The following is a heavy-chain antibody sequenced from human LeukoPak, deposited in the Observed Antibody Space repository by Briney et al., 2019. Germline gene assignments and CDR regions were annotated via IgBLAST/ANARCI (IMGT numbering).Heavy chain of an antibody. CDR3: ASTALPTYYYYYYMDV. Sequence: SVKVSCKASGGTFSSYAISWVRQAPGQGLEWMRGIIPIFGTANYAQKFQGRVTITTDESTSTAYMELSSLRSEDTAVYYCASTALPTYYYYYYMDVWGKGTTVTVSS. V-gene: IGHV1-69*05. D-gene: IGHD5-18*01. CDR2: IIPIFGTA. J-gene: IGHJ6*03. CDR1: GGTFSSYA.